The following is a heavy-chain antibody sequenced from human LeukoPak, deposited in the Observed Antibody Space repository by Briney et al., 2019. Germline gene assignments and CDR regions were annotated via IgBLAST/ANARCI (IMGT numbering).Heavy chain of an antibody. Sequence: ASVKVSCKASGYTFTGYYMHWVRQAAGQGLEWMGWINPNSGGTNYAQKFQGRVTMTRDTSISTAYMELSSLRSDDTAVYYCARDSASYFAHWGQGTLVTVSS. V-gene: IGHV1-2*02. CDR1: GYTFTGYY. J-gene: IGHJ4*02. CDR2: INPNSGGT. CDR3: ARDSASYFAH. D-gene: IGHD1-26*01.